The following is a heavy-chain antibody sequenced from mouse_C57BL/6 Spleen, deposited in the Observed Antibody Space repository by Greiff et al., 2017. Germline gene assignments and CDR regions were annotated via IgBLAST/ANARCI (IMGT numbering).Heavy chain of an antibody. CDR2: LYPGDGDT. CDR1: GYAFSSYW. J-gene: IGHJ4*01. V-gene: IGHV1-80*01. CDR3: SRWRDYYCNDARDY. D-gene: IGHD1-1*01. Sequence: VQLQQSGAELVKPGASVKISCKASGYAFSSYWMNWVKQRPGKGLEWIGQLYPGDGDTNYNGTFKGKATLTADTSSSTAYMQISSMTSEDSAVYFGSRWRDYYCNDARDYWGQGTSVTVSS.